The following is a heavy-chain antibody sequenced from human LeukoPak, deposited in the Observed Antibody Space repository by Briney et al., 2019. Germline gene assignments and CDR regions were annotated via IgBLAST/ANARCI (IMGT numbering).Heavy chain of an antibody. J-gene: IGHJ6*02. V-gene: IGHV4-59*08. D-gene: IGHD3-3*01. Sequence: SETLSLTCSVSGGSISNYYWSWIRQPPGKGLEWIGYIDYSGSTNHNPSLKSRVTLSVDTSKNKFYLKLSSVIAADTAVYYCARLWNGMDVWGQGTTVTVSS. CDR1: GGSISNYY. CDR3: ARLWNGMDV. CDR2: IDYSGST.